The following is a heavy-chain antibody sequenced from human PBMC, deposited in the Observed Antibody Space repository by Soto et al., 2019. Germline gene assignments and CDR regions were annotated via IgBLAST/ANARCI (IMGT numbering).Heavy chain of an antibody. V-gene: IGHV3-23*01. J-gene: IGHJ4*02. D-gene: IGHD3-22*01. CDR1: GFTLSSSA. Sequence: PGRSVRLSYAPSGFTLSSSAMRWVRQAPGKGLEWVSAVSGSGGTTYYADSVRGRFTISRDNSKNTLYLQMNSLRAEDTAVYYCAKVSGYYDSSGYYYLFDFDYWGQGTLVTVSS. CDR3: AKVSGYYDSSGYYYLFDFDY. CDR2: VSGSGGTT.